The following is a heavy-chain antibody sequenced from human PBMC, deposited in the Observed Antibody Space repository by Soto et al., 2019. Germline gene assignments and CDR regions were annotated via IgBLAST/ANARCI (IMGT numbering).Heavy chain of an antibody. CDR2: ISAYNGNT. Sequence: ASVKVSCKASGYTFTSYGISWVRQAPGQGLEWMGWISAYNGNTNYAQKLQGRVTMTTDTSTSTAYMELRSLRSDDTAVYYCARDLNVEYYYDSSGYDYDAFDIWGQGKMVTVSS. J-gene: IGHJ3*02. CDR3: ARDLNVEYYYDSSGYDYDAFDI. V-gene: IGHV1-18*01. D-gene: IGHD3-22*01. CDR1: GYTFTSYG.